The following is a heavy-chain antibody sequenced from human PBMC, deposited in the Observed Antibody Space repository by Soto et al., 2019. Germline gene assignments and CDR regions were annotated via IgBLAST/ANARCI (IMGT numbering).Heavy chain of an antibody. J-gene: IGHJ4*02. Sequence: EVQLVESGGGLVKPGGSPRLSCAASGFTFSSYSMNWVRQAPGKGLEWVSSISSSSSYIYYADSVKGRFTISRDNAKNSLYLQMNSLRAEDTAVYYCARDLSHKCSSTSCSQYYFDYWGQGTLVTVSS. CDR2: ISSSSSYI. D-gene: IGHD2-2*01. CDR1: GFTFSSYS. V-gene: IGHV3-21*01. CDR3: ARDLSHKCSSTSCSQYYFDY.